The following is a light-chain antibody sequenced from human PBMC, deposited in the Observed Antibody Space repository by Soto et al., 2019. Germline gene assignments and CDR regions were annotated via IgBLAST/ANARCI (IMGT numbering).Light chain of an antibody. CDR2: GAS. J-gene: IGKJ1*01. CDR1: QSISTY. Sequence: DIQMTQSRPFLSASVGDRVTVTCRASQSISTYLNWYQQKPGKAPNLVIYGASSLQSGVPSRFTGSGSGTDITLTISSLQPEDFATYHCQQSYRTPWTFGQGTKVESK. V-gene: IGKV1-39*01. CDR3: QQSYRTPWT.